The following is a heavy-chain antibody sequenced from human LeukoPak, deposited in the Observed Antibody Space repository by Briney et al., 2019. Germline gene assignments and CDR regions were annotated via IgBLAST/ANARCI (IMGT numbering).Heavy chain of an antibody. CDR1: GGSISSSSYY. J-gene: IGHJ6*03. CDR3: ARNTAMGRAASLSRRGYYYYYYMDV. D-gene: IGHD5-18*01. V-gene: IGHV4-39*01. Sequence: PSETLSLTCTVSGGSISSSSYYWGWIRQPPGKGLEWIGSIYYSGSTYYNPSLKSRVTISVDTSKNQFSLKLSSVTAADTAVYYCARNTAMGRAASLSRRGYYYYYYMDVWGKGTTVTVSS. CDR2: IYYSGST.